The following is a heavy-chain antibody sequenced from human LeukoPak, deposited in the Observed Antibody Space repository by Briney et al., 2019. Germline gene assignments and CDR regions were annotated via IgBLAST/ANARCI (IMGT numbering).Heavy chain of an antibody. J-gene: IGHJ6*04. V-gene: IGHV3-7*01. CDR3: ATRYCSISACRALSHHCFGV. D-gene: IGHD2-2*01. CDR1: GFMFSSYW. Sequence: GGSLRLSCAASGFMFSSYWMAWVRQAPGNGLEWVANIRQDGGEAYYVDSVKGRFTVSRDNAKNFVYLQLNSLRVEDTAVYHCATRYCSISACRALSHHCFGVWAKGTTVTVSS. CDR2: IRQDGGEA.